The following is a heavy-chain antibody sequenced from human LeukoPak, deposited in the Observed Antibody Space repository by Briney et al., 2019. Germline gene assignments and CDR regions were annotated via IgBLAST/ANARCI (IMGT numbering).Heavy chain of an antibody. CDR1: GYSFTSYW. J-gene: IGHJ4*01. D-gene: IGHD2-2*01. V-gene: IGHV5-51*01. CDR3: ARRSQGYCSSTSCYQFDY. CDR2: IYPGDSDT. Sequence: HGESLKISCKGSGYSFTSYWIGWVRQMPGKGLEWMGIIYPGDSDTRYSPSFQGQVTISADKSISTAYLQWSSLKASDTAMYYCARRSQGYCSSTSCYQFDYWGQGTLVTVSS.